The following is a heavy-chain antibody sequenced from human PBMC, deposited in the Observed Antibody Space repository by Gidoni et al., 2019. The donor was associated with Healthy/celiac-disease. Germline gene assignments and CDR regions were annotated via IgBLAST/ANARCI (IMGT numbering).Heavy chain of an antibody. D-gene: IGHD3-10*01. V-gene: IGHV5-51*01. Sequence: EVQLVQSGAEVKKPGESLKLSCKGSGYSFTSYWIGWVRQMPGKGLEWMGIIYPGDSDTRYSPSFQGQVTISADKSISTAYLQWSSLKASDTAMYYCARRGYYYGSGSYYNPRRDAFDIWGQGTMVTVSS. CDR1: GYSFTSYW. CDR3: ARRGYYYGSGSYYNPRRDAFDI. CDR2: IYPGDSDT. J-gene: IGHJ3*02.